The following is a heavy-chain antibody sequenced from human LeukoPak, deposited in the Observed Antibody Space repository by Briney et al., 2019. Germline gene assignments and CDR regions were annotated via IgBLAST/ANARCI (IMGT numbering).Heavy chain of an antibody. D-gene: IGHD2-8*01. CDR2: IYTSGST. CDR3: ARAGTRYCSNCVCYRSRGFDY. J-gene: IGHJ4*02. CDR1: GGSISSGSYY. V-gene: IGHV4-61*02. Sequence: KASETLSLTCTVSGGSISSGSYYWSWIRQPAGKGLEWIGRIYTSGSTNYNPSLKSRVTISVDTSKNQFSLKLSSVTAADTAVYYLARAGTRYCSNCVCYRSRGFDYWGQGTLVTVSS.